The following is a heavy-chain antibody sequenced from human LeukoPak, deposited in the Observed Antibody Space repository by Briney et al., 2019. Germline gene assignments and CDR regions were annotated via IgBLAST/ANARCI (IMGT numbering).Heavy chain of an antibody. CDR1: GYSLTSYW. CDR3: ARHYDPTYYYYGMDV. Sequence: GESLKISCKGSGYSLTSYWIGWVRQMPGKGLEWMGIIYPGDSDTRYSPSFQGQVTISADKSISTAYLQWSSLKASDTAMYYCARHYDPTYYYYGMDVWGQGTTVTVSS. V-gene: IGHV5-51*01. D-gene: IGHD3-3*01. J-gene: IGHJ6*02. CDR2: IYPGDSDT.